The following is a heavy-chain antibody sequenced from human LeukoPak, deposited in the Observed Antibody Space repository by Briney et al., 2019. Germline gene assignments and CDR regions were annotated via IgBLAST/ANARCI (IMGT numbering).Heavy chain of an antibody. CDR2: IYPGDSDT. D-gene: IGHD2-15*01. CDR3: ASHELYCSGGSCRDY. J-gene: IGHJ4*02. CDR1: GYSFTTYW. Sequence: GESLKISCNGSGYSFTTYWIGWVRQMPGKGLEWMGIIYPGDSDTKYSPSFEGQVIISADKSISTAYLQWSSLKASDTAMYYCASHELYCSGGSCRDYWGQGTLVTVSS. V-gene: IGHV5-51*01.